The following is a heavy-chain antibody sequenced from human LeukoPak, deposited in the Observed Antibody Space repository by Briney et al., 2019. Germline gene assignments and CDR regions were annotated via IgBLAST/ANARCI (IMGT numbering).Heavy chain of an antibody. J-gene: IGHJ4*02. V-gene: IGHV3-21*01. CDR3: ARDDSYVDYPGFDY. CDR1: GFTFSSYS. Sequence: PGGSLRLSCAASGFTFSSYSMNWVRQAPGKGLEWVSSISSSSSYIYYADPVKGRFTISRDNAKNSLYLQMNSLRAEDTAVYYCARDDSYVDYPGFDYWGQGTLVTVSS. CDR2: ISSSSSYI. D-gene: IGHD4-17*01.